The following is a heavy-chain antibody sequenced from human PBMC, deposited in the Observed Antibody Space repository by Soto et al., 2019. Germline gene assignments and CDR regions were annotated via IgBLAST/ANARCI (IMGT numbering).Heavy chain of an antibody. V-gene: IGHV1-18*01. Sequence: QIHLVQSGPEVKKPGASVKVSCKASGDIFTSYGITWVRQAPGQGLEWMGWISGYNGDTKFGQKVQGRVTLTTDTSTSTAYMELRSLRSDDTAVYYCARDQWMVPRGGYDWGQGTLVTVSS. CDR2: ISGYNGDT. CDR3: ARDQWMVPRGGYD. J-gene: IGHJ4*02. CDR1: GDIFTSYG. D-gene: IGHD6-19*01.